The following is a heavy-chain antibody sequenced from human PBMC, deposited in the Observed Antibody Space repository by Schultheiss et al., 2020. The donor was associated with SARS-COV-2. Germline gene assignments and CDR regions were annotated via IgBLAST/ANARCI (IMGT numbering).Heavy chain of an antibody. D-gene: IGHD6-13*01. CDR2: IIPIFGIA. CDR3: ARDLSSSWDYYYYYGMDV. J-gene: IGHJ6*02. V-gene: IGHV1-69*13. Sequence: SVKVSCKAFGGTFTTYAISWVRQAPGQGLEWMGGIIPIFGIANFAQKFQDRVTITADESTSTAYMELSSLRSEDTAVYYCARDLSSSWDYYYYYGMDVWGQGTTVTVSS. CDR1: GGTFTTYA.